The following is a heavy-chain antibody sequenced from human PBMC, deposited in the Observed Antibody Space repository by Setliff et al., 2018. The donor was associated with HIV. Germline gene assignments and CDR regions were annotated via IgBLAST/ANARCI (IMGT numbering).Heavy chain of an antibody. CDR3: ATTDYYYYYMDV. V-gene: IGHV3-30*07. CDR1: GFTFSSYA. J-gene: IGHJ6*03. CDR2: ISYDGSNK. Sequence: GGSLRLSCAASGFTFSSYAMHWVRQAPGKGLEWVAVISYDGSNKYYADSVKGRFTISRDNSKNMLYLQMNSLKTEDTAVYYCATTDYYYYYMDVWGKGTTVTVSS. D-gene: IGHD4-17*01.